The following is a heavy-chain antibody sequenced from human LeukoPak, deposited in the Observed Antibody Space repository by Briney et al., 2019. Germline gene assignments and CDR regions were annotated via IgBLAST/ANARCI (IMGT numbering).Heavy chain of an antibody. J-gene: IGHJ4*02. CDR2: INDRGHT. D-gene: IGHD4-17*01. CDR3: ARDPTTEPNIAYYFDF. CDR1: GVSFSGYH. Sequence: SETLSLTCAVYGVSFSGYHWNWIRQFPGKGLEWIGEINDRGHTNYNPSLENRVTISVDTSKKQFSLKLNSVTAADTAVYYCARDPTTEPNIAYYFDFWGQGTLVTVSS. V-gene: IGHV4-34*01.